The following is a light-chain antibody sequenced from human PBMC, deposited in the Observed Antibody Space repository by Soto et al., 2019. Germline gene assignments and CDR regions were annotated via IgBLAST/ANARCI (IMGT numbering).Light chain of an antibody. V-gene: IGLV2-23*02. J-gene: IGLJ2*01. CDR1: SSDVGSYDL. CDR2: GVN. CDR3: CSFVRTNGLL. Sequence: QSVLTQPASVSGSPGQSITISCTGTSSDVGSYDLVSWYQHHSGKAPKIIIYGVNKRPSGISDRFSGSKSGNTASLTISGLQAEDEADYFCCSFVRTNGLLFGGGTKLTVL.